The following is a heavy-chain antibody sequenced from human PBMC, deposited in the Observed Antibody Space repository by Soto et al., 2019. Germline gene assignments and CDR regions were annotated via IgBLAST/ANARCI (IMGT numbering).Heavy chain of an antibody. CDR3: AKDYLRGYDILTCYPDDGPYFDY. V-gene: IGHV3-23*01. CDR1: GFTFSTYT. Sequence: GGSLRLSCAASGFTFSTYTMSWVRRAPGKGLEWVSAISGSGGSPSYADSVQGRFSISRDNPKKTLYLQMNSLRAEDTAVYYCAKDYLRGYDILTCYPDDGPYFDYWGQGTLVTVSS. D-gene: IGHD3-9*01. CDR2: ISGSGGSP. J-gene: IGHJ4*02.